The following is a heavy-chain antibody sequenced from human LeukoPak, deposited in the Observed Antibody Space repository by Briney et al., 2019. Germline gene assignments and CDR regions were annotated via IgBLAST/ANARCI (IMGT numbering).Heavy chain of an antibody. CDR3: ARVCSSNSCYGMSNNGGIDY. CDR2: IIPIFGTA. D-gene: IGHD2-2*01. Sequence: SVKVSCKASGGTFSSYAISWVRQAPGQGLEWMGGIIPIFGTANYAQKFQGRVTITADESTSTAYMELSSLRSEDTAVYYCARVCSSNSCYGMSNNGGIDYWGQGTLVTVSS. J-gene: IGHJ4*02. V-gene: IGHV1-69*01. CDR1: GGTFSSYA.